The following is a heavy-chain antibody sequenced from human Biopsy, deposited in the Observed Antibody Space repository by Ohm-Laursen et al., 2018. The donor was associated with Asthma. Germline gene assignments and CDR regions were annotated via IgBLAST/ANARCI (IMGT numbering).Heavy chain of an antibody. D-gene: IGHD1-26*01. J-gene: IGHJ4*02. CDR2: IYWDDDK. V-gene: IGHV2-5*02. CDR1: GFSLSTSGGG. Sequence: TQTLTLTRTFSGFSLSTSGGGVGWIRQPPGKALEWLGNIYWDDDKRYSPSLQSRLTITRDTHKDQVVLTMTNMGPVDTGTYYCVHTLVGLKAFDFWGQGTLVTVSS. CDR3: VHTLVGLKAFDF.